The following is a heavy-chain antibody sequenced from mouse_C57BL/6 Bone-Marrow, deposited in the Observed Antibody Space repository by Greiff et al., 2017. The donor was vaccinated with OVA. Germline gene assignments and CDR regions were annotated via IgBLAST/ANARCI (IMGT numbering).Heavy chain of an antibody. CDR3: TRSYSNYGDFDY. Sequence: QVQLQQSGAELVRPGASVTLSCKASGYTFTDYEMHWVKQTPVHGLEWIGAIDPETGGTAYNQKFKGKAILTADKSSSTAYMELRSLTSEDSAVYDSTRSYSNYGDFDYWGQGTTLTVSS. CDR2: IDPETGGT. CDR1: GYTFTDYE. J-gene: IGHJ2*01. V-gene: IGHV1-15*01. D-gene: IGHD2-5*01.